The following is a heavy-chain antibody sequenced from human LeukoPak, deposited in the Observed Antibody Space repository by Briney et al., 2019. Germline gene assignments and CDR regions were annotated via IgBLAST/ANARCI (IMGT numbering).Heavy chain of an antibody. V-gene: IGHV4-59*08. CDR1: GGPITINY. CDR2: VLHVGDT. D-gene: IGHD7-27*01. CDR3: ARRRTGEYFDI. J-gene: IGHJ3*02. Sequence: SETLSLTCTVSGGPITINYWSWLRQPPGRGLEWVGYVLHVGDTYYNPSLGNRATMSIDTSTSQLFLNLTSVTAADTALYYCARRRTGEYFDIWGPGIMVSVSA.